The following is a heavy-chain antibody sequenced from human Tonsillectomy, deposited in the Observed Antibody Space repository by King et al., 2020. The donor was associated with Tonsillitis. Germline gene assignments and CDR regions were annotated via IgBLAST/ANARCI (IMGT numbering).Heavy chain of an antibody. CDR3: TILHSDANNCGEAYDN. D-gene: IGHD2-21*01. CDR2: ICLIDSDT. J-gene: IGHJ3*02. V-gene: IGHV5-51*01. CDR1: GHMFTNYW. Sequence: VQLVESGAEVKKPGESLKISCQASGHMFTNYWIAWVRQMPGKGLEWMGVICLIDSDTRYSPSFQGQVIISGDKSSTTDYLQWSSLKASDTARYICTILHSDANNCGEAYDNWGQGTMVTVSS.